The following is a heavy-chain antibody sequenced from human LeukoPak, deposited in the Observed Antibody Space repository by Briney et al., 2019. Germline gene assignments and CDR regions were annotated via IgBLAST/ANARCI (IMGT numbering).Heavy chain of an antibody. Sequence: PGGSLRLSCAASGFTFSSYSMNWVRQAPGKGLEWVSSISSSSSYIYYADSVKGRFTISRDNAKNSLYLQMNSLRAEDTAVYYCARDAAFKTTPYYFDYWGQGTLVTVSS. CDR1: GFTFSSYS. V-gene: IGHV3-21*01. CDR3: ARDAAFKTTPYYFDY. CDR2: ISSSSSYI. J-gene: IGHJ4*02. D-gene: IGHD4-11*01.